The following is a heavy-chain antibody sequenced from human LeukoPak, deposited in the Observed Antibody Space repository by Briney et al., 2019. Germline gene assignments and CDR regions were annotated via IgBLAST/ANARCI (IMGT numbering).Heavy chain of an antibody. Sequence: ASVKVSCKASGSTFGSYTIAWIRQAPGQGLEWMGWGTTIYARHLQGRVTITTDTSTSTAYLEVRSLTSDDTAVYYCATIVVGPTGHFDYWGQGTLVTVSS. V-gene: IGHV1-18*01. J-gene: IGHJ4*02. CDR2: GTT. D-gene: IGHD2-15*01. CDR1: GSTFGSYT. CDR3: ATIVVGPTGHFDY.